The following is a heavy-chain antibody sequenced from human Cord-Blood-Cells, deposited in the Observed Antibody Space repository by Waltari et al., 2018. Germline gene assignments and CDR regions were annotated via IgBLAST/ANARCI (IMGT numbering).Heavy chain of an antibody. CDR2: IYYSGST. J-gene: IGHJ4*02. Sequence: GPGLVKPSETLSLTCTVSGGSISSYYRSWIRQPPGKGLEWIGYIYYSGSTNYNPSLKSRVTISVDTSKNQFSLKLSSVTAADTAVYYCARAITGTTFDYWGQGTLVTVSS. D-gene: IGHD1-7*01. CDR1: GGSISSYY. CDR3: ARAITGTTFDY. V-gene: IGHV4-59*01.